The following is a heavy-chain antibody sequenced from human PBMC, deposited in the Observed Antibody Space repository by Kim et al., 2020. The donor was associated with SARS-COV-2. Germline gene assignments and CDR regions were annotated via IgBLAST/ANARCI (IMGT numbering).Heavy chain of an antibody. J-gene: IGHJ5*02. CDR2: IYYSGST. D-gene: IGHD3-22*01. V-gene: IGHV4-59*01. CDR1: GGSISSYY. Sequence: SETLSLTCTVSGGSISSYYWSWIRQPPGKGLEWIGYIYYSGSTNYNPSLKSRVTISVDTSKNQFSLKLSSVTAADTALYYCARTSYYYDSSGYLRFDPWGQGTLVTVSS. CDR3: ARTSYYYDSSGYLRFDP.